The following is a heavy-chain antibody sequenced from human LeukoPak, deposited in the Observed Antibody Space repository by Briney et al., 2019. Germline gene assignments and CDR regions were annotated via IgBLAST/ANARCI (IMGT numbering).Heavy chain of an antibody. CDR3: TRDAPQWLASAFDI. D-gene: IGHD6-19*01. J-gene: IGHJ3*02. Sequence: GRSLRLSCVASGFNFRDYYMGWIRQAPGKGLEWVGFIRSKAYGGTTEYAASVKGRFTISRDDSKSIAYLQMNSLKTEDTAVYYCTRDAPQWLASAFDIWGQGTMVTVSS. CDR1: GFNFRDYY. CDR2: IRSKAYGGTT. V-gene: IGHV3-49*03.